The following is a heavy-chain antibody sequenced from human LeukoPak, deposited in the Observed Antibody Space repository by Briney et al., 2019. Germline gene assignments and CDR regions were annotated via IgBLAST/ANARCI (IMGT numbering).Heavy chain of an antibody. Sequence: GGSLRLSCVASGCTFSKYAMGWVRQAPGKGLEWVSGISNTGDTIYYADSVKGRFTISRDNSKNTLYLEMNSLRAEDMAVYYCATLYVFHYFDYWGQGTLVTVSS. D-gene: IGHD3-10*02. CDR3: ATLYVFHYFDY. V-gene: IGHV3-23*01. CDR2: ISNTGDTI. J-gene: IGHJ4*02. CDR1: GCTFSKYA.